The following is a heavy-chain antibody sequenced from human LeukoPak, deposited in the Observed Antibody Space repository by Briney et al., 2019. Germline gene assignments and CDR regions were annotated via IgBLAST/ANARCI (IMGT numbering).Heavy chain of an antibody. CDR1: GFTVSSNY. CDR3: AKDLRDDPYSSSWYGPDS. CDR2: ISGYGAST. Sequence: PGGSLRLSCAASGFTVSSNYMSWVRQAPGKGLQWVSYISGYGASTFYADSVKGRFTISRDNSKNTLYLQMNSLRAEDTALYYCAKDLRDDPYSSSWYGPDSWGQGTLVTVSS. V-gene: IGHV3-23*01. J-gene: IGHJ4*02. D-gene: IGHD6-13*01.